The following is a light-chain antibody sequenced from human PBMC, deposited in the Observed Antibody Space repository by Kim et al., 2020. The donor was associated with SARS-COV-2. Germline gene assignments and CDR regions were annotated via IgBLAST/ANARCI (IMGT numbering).Light chain of an antibody. CDR3: QQYGSSPLT. Sequence: EIVLTQSPGTLSLSPGERAILSCRASQSVSSSYLAWYQQKPGQAPRLLIYGASSRATGIPDRFSGSGSGTDFTLTISRLEPEDFAVYYCQQYGSSPLTFDGGTKVDIK. V-gene: IGKV3-20*01. CDR1: QSVSSSY. CDR2: GAS. J-gene: IGKJ4*01.